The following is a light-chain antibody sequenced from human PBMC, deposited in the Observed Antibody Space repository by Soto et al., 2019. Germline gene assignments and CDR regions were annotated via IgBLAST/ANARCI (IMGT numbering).Light chain of an antibody. Sequence: QSVLTQPPSVSAAPGQRVTISCSGSSSNIGKNYVSWYQHLPGAAPKLLIYDNNKRPSGIPDRFSGSKSGTSATLGITGLQTGDEADYYCGTWDSSLSAGRVFGGGTKVTVL. V-gene: IGLV1-51*01. CDR3: GTWDSSLSAGRV. CDR2: DNN. J-gene: IGLJ2*01. CDR1: SSNIGKNY.